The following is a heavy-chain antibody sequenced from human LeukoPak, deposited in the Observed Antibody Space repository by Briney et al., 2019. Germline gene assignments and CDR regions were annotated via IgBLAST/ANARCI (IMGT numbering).Heavy chain of an antibody. J-gene: IGHJ6*03. CDR2: INPNSGGT. CDR1: GYTFTGYY. Sequence: ASVKVSCKASGYTFTGYYMHWVRQAPGQGLEWMGWINPNSGGTNYAQKFQGRVTMTRDTSISTAYMELSRLRSDDTAVYYCARKAYSSSSVYYYYYMDVWGQGTTVTVSS. V-gene: IGHV1-2*02. D-gene: IGHD6-6*01. CDR3: ARKAYSSSSVYYYYYMDV.